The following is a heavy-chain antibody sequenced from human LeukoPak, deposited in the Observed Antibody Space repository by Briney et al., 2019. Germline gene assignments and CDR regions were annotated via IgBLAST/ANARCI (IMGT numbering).Heavy chain of an antibody. J-gene: IGHJ6*03. D-gene: IGHD5-12*01. Sequence: GGSLRLSCAASGFTFSSYSMNWVRQAPGKGLEWVSSISSSSSYIYYADSVKGRFTISRDNAKNSLYLQMNSLRAEDTAVYYCARDSGYDWVWWVDYCMDVWGKGTTVTISS. V-gene: IGHV3-21*01. CDR3: ARDSGYDWVWWVDYCMDV. CDR1: GFTFSSYS. CDR2: ISSSSSYI.